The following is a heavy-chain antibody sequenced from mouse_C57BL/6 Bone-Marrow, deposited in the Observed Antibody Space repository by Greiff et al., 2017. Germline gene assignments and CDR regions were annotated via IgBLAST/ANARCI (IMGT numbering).Heavy chain of an antibody. CDR3: ARQDYYDYDGGYYFDY. D-gene: IGHD2-4*01. CDR1: GFTFSSYG. V-gene: IGHV5-6*02. Sequence: DVMLVESGGDLVKPGGSLKLSCAASGFTFSSYGMSWVRQTPDKRLEWVATISSGGSYTYYPDSVKGRFTISRDNAKNTLYLQMSSLKSEDTAMYYCARQDYYDYDGGYYFDYWGQGTTLTVSS. CDR2: ISSGGSYT. J-gene: IGHJ2*01.